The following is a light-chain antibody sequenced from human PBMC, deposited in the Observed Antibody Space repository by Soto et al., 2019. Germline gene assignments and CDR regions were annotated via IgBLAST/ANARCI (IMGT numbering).Light chain of an antibody. V-gene: IGKV1-9*01. J-gene: IGKJ2*01. CDR3: QQLSYYPRT. CDR1: QDVSSY. Sequence: IQMTQTPSSLSATVGDRVTITCRASQDVSSYLVWYQHKPGKAPELLIYAASTLQSGVPLRFSGSGSGTEFTLTISSLQPEYFATYYCQQLSYYPRTFGQGTKLEIK. CDR2: AAS.